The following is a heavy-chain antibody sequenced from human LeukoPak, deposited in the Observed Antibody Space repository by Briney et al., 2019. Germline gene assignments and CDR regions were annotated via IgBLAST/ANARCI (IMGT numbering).Heavy chain of an antibody. D-gene: IGHD3-22*01. CDR2: IYYSGST. Sequence: SETLSLTCTVSGGSISSGGYYWSWIRQHPGKGLEWIGYIYYSGSTYYNPSLKSRVTISVDTSKNQFSLKLSSVTAADTAVYYCARGPGLGNYYDSSGYYLFDYWGQGTLVTVSS. V-gene: IGHV4-31*03. J-gene: IGHJ4*02. CDR1: GGSISSGGYY. CDR3: ARGPGLGNYYDSSGYYLFDY.